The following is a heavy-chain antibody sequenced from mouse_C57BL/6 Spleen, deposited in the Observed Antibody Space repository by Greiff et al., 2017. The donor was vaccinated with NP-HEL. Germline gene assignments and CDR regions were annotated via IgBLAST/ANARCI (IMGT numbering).Heavy chain of an antibody. V-gene: IGHV1-81*01. J-gene: IGHJ3*01. CDR3: ARRWDEIAWFAY. CDR2: IYPRSGNT. D-gene: IGHD4-1*01. CDR1: GYTFPSYG. Sequence: VKLQQSGAELARPGASVKLSCKASGYTFPSYGISWVKQRTGQGLEWIGEIYPRSGNTYYNEKFKGKATLTAEKSSSTAYMELRSLTSEDSAVYFCARRWDEIAWFAYWGQGTLVTVSA.